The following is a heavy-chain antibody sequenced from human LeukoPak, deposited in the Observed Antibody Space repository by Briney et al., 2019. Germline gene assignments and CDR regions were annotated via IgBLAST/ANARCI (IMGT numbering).Heavy chain of an antibody. CDR3: ARRGGIAARPFDY. Sequence: GGSLRLSCAASGFTFSSYGMHWVRQAPGKGLEWVAFIRYDGSNKYFADSVKGRFTISRDNAKNSLYLQMNSLRAEDTAVYYCARRGGIAARPFDYWGQGTLVTVSS. D-gene: IGHD6-6*01. CDR1: GFTFSSYG. V-gene: IGHV3-30*02. CDR2: IRYDGSNK. J-gene: IGHJ4*02.